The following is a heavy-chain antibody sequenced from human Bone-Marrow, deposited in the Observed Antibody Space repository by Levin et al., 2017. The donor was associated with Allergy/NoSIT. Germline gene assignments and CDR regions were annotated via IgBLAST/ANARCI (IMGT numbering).Heavy chain of an antibody. D-gene: IGHD1-26*01. CDR3: ARDSGEEATCEGWDV. Sequence: PGESLKISCAASGFTFTSYGMHWVRQAPGKGLEWVAVIWYSGSRQYYGESVKGRFTISRDSSKNTFFLQMNNLTVEDTAVYFCARDSGEEATCEGWDVWGQGTTVTVSS. CDR1: GFTFTSYG. V-gene: IGHV3-33*01. J-gene: IGHJ6*02. CDR2: IWYSGSRQ.